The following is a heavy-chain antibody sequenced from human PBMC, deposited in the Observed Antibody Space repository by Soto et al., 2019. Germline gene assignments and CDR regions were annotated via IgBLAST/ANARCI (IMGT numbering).Heavy chain of an antibody. Sequence: SETLSLTCAGYGVSFSGYYWSWIRQPPGKGLEWIGEINHSGSTNYNPSLKSRVTISVDTSKNQFSLKLSSVTAADTAVYYCARVREAQYYDFWSGGSTYVWGQGTTVTVSS. CDR2: INHSGST. CDR1: GVSFSGYY. CDR3: ARVREAQYYDFWSGGSTYV. D-gene: IGHD3-3*01. V-gene: IGHV4-34*01. J-gene: IGHJ6*02.